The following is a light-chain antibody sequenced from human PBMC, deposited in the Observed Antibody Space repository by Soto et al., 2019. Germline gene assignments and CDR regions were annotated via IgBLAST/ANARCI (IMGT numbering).Light chain of an antibody. Sequence: EIVLTQSPGTLSWSPGERATLSCRASQSVSSSYLAWYQQKPGQAPRLLISGASTRAAGIPDRFSGSGSGTDFTLTISSLEPEDFAVYYCQQYGKLPITFGQGTRLEIK. V-gene: IGKV3-20*01. CDR3: QQYGKLPIT. J-gene: IGKJ5*01. CDR2: GAS. CDR1: QSVSSSY.